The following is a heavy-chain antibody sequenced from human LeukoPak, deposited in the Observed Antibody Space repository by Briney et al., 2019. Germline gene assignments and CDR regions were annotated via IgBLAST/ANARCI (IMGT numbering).Heavy chain of an antibody. D-gene: IGHD3-22*01. CDR1: GFSFRDYY. J-gene: IGHJ3*02. CDR2: ISGSGNNI. CDR3: AWGGYYYDSSGYYRRAFDI. V-gene: IGHV3-11*04. Sequence: GSLRLSCAGPGFSFRDYYMTWIRQAPGKGLGWGSYISGSGNNIDYADSVKGRFTISRDNAKNSVYLQMNSLRAEDTAVYYCAWGGYYYDSSGYYRRAFDIWGQGTMVTVSS.